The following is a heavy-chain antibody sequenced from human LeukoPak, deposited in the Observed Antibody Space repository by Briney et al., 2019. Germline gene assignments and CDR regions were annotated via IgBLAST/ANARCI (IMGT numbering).Heavy chain of an antibody. Sequence: GGSLRLSCAASGFTFSRYWMSWVRQAPGKGLEWVANIKEDGSEQAYVDSVKGRFTIFRDNAKNSLYLQMKSLRAEDTAVYYCARDPAAIDVWGQGTLVTVSS. CDR1: GFTFSRYW. D-gene: IGHD2-15*01. CDR3: ARDPAAIDV. CDR2: IKEDGSEQ. J-gene: IGHJ4*02. V-gene: IGHV3-7*01.